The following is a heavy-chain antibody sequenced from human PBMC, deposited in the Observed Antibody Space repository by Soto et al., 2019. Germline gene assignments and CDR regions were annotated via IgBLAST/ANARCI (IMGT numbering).Heavy chain of an antibody. V-gene: IGHV1-2*04. CDR2: INPNSGGT. J-gene: IGHJ6*02. CDR1: GYTFTGYY. D-gene: IGHD1-1*01. Sequence: GASVKVSCKASGYTFTGYYMHWVRQAPGQGLEWMGWINPNSGGTNYAQKFQGWVTMTRDTSISTAYMELGRLRSDDTAVYYCARDSGELEPVRDYYYYGMDVWGQGTTVTVSS. CDR3: ARDSGELEPVRDYYYYGMDV.